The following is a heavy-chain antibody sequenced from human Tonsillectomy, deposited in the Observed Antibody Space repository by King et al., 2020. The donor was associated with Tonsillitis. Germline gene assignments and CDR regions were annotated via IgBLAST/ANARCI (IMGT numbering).Heavy chain of an antibody. CDR1: GFTFSGYA. D-gene: IGHD4-17*01. Sequence: VQLVESGGGVVQPGGSLRLSCAASGFTFSGYAMHWVRQAPGKGLEWVAFIRYDGSNKYYADSVKGRFTVSRDNSKNTLYLQMNSLKAEDTAVYYCAKCPGDGAYYYYYDMDVWGQGTTVTVSS. CDR3: AKCPGDGAYYYYYDMDV. J-gene: IGHJ6*02. CDR2: IRYDGSNK. V-gene: IGHV3-30*02.